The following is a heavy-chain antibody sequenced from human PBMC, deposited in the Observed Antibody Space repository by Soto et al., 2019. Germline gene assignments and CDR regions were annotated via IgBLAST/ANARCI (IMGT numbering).Heavy chain of an antibody. V-gene: IGHV1-18*01. CDR2: ISAYNGNT. CDR3: ARDLRKSFYYYYYMDV. Sequence: GASVKVSCKASGYTFTSYGISWVRQAPGQGLEWMGWISAYNGNTNYAQKLQGRVTMTTDTSTSTAYMELRSLRSDDTAVYYCARDLRKSFYYYYYMDVWGKGTTVTVSS. J-gene: IGHJ6*03. CDR1: GYTFTSYG.